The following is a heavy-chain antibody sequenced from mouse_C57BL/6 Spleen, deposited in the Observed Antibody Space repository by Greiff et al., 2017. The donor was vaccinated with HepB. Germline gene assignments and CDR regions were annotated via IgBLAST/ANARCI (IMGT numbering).Heavy chain of an antibody. CDR2: INPNNGGT. J-gene: IGHJ4*01. Sequence: EVKLQESGPELVKPGASVKIPCKASGYTFTDYNMDWVKQSHGKSLEWIGDINPNNGGTIYNQKFKGKATLTVDKSSSTAYMELRSLTSEDTAVYYCARSRSYYSNRYAMDYWGQGTSVTVSS. V-gene: IGHV1-18*01. CDR1: GYTFTDYN. CDR3: ARSRSYYSNRYAMDY. D-gene: IGHD2-5*01.